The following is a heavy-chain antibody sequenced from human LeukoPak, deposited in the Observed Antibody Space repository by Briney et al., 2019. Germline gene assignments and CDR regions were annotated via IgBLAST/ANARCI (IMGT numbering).Heavy chain of an antibody. Sequence: SETLSLTCTVSGGSISSSSYYWGWIRQPPGKGLEWIGSIYYSGSTYYNPSLKSRVTISVDTSKNQFSLKLSSVTAADTAVYYCARNPVEQQLSHYYMDVWGKGTTVTVSS. J-gene: IGHJ6*03. D-gene: IGHD6-13*01. CDR2: IYYSGST. V-gene: IGHV4-39*01. CDR3: ARNPVEQQLSHYYMDV. CDR1: GGSISSSSYY.